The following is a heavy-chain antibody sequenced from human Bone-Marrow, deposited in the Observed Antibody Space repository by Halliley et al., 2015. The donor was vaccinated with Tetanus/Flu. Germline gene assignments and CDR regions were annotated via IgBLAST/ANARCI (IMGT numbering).Heavy chain of an antibody. CDR3: ARVEDYYDSSGYDY. CDR2: IDKDESSR. D-gene: IGHD3-22*01. J-gene: IGHJ4*02. V-gene: IGHV3-74*01. Sequence: VSRIDKDESSRSYADSVKGRFTISRDNAKNTLYLQMNSLRAEDTAVYYCARVEDYYDSSGYDYWGQGTLVTVSS.